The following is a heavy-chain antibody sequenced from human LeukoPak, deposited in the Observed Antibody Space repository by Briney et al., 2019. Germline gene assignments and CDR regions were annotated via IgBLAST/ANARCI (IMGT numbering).Heavy chain of an antibody. Sequence: PGGSLRLSCAASGFTFSSYAMGWVRQAPGKGLEWVSAISGSGGSTYYADPVKGRFTISRDNPKNTLYLQMNRLRAEDTAVYYCAKDNSEDYYDSSGYFSIYYFDYWGQGTLVTVSS. D-gene: IGHD3-22*01. CDR1: GFTFSSYA. J-gene: IGHJ4*02. CDR3: AKDNSEDYYDSSGYFSIYYFDY. CDR2: ISGSGGST. V-gene: IGHV3-23*01.